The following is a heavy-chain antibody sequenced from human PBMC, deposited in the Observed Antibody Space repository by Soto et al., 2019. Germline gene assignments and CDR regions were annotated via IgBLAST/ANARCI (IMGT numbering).Heavy chain of an antibody. J-gene: IGHJ5*02. CDR1: GGTFSSHT. D-gene: IGHD4-17*01. V-gene: IGHV1-69*02. Sequence: QVQLVQSGAEVKKPGSSVKVSCKASGGTFSSHTMSWVRQAPGQGLEWMGRIIPMFGIASYAQKFQGRVTITADKSTSTAYMELSSLRSEDTAVYYCVRGRWSSPSVTTLNWFDPWGQGTLLTVSS. CDR3: VRGRWSSPSVTTLNWFDP. CDR2: IIPMFGIA.